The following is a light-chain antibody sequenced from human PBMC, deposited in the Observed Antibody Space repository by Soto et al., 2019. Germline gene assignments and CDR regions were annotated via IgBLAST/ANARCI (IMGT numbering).Light chain of an antibody. CDR3: QQYVASSPLT. Sequence: EVVLTQFPGTLSLSPGDRATLSCRASRSVSANYLAWYRQKPGRAPRLLIFGASIRATGIPDRFIGSASVTDFTLTISGLEPDDFAVYYCQQYVASSPLTCGGGTRVDMK. J-gene: IGKJ4*02. V-gene: IGKV3-20*01. CDR2: GAS. CDR1: RSVSANY.